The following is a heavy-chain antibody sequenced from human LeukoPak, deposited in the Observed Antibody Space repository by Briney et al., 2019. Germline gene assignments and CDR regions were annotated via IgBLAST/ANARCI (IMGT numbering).Heavy chain of an antibody. CDR3: ARYYGSGNYYYYGMDV. J-gene: IGHJ6*02. D-gene: IGHD3-10*01. CDR2: ISYDGSNK. V-gene: IGHV3-30-3*01. Sequence: GESLRLSCAASGFTFSSYAMHWVRQAPGKGLEWVAVISYDGSNKYYADSVKGRFTISRDNSKNTLYLQMNSLRAEDTAVYYCARYYGSGNYYYYGMDVWGQGTTVTVSS. CDR1: GFTFSSYA.